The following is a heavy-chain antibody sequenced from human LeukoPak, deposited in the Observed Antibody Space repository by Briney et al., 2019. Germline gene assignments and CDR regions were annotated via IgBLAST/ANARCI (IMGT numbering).Heavy chain of an antibody. V-gene: IGHV4-59*11. CDR2: IDYSGGT. D-gene: IGHD3-22*01. Sequence: SETLSLTCAVSGDSISSHYWSWIRQPPGKGREWIGYIDYSGGTNYNPSLKSRVTISVDTSKNQFSLNLSSVTAADTAVYYCARGHYYDTSGDYWGQGTLVTVSS. CDR3: ARGHYYDTSGDY. CDR1: GDSISSHY. J-gene: IGHJ4*02.